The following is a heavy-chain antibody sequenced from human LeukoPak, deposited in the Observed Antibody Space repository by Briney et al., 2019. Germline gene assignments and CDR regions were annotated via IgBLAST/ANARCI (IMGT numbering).Heavy chain of an antibody. Sequence: PSQTLSLTCTVSGGSISSYRWTWIRQPPGKGLEWIGYIYYTGSTNYNSSLKSRVTISVDTSKNQFSLKLSSVTAADTAVYYCAREGAAAGKLYFDYWGQGALVTGSS. CDR1: GGSISSYR. V-gene: IGHV4-59*01. J-gene: IGHJ4*02. CDR3: AREGAAAGKLYFDY. CDR2: IYYTGST. D-gene: IGHD6-13*01.